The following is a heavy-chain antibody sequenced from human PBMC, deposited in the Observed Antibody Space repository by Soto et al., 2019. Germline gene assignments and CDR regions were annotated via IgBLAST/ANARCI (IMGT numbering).Heavy chain of an antibody. CDR1: GYTFTSYA. CDR3: ARAWVVVTAPDY. J-gene: IGHJ4*02. D-gene: IGHD2-21*02. CDR2: INAGNGNT. Sequence: ASVKVSCKASGYTFTSYAMHWVRQAPGQRLEWMGWINAGNGNTKYSQKFQGRVTITRDTSASTAYMELSSLRSEDTAVYYCARAWVVVTAPDYWGQRTPVTVSS. V-gene: IGHV1-3*01.